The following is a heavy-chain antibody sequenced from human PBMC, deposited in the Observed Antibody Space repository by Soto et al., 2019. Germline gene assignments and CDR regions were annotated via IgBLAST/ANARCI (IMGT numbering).Heavy chain of an antibody. CDR2: IYYSGST. Sequence: QVQLQESGPGLVKPSETLSLTCTVSGGSISSYYWSWIRQPPGKGLEWIGYIYYSGSTNYNPSLKSRVTISVDTSKNQFSLKLSSVTAADTAVYYCASFGYSGYDYLGSGYYFDYWGQGTLVTVSS. V-gene: IGHV4-59*01. J-gene: IGHJ4*02. CDR1: GGSISSYY. CDR3: ASFGYSGYDYLGSGYYFDY. D-gene: IGHD5-12*01.